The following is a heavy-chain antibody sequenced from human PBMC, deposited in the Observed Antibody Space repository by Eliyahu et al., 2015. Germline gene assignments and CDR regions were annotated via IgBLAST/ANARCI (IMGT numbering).Heavy chain of an antibody. D-gene: IGHD2-2*02. J-gene: IGHJ6*03. CDR2: ISSSGSTI. CDR1: GFXFSDYY. Sequence: QVQLVESGGGLVKPGGSLRLSCAASGFXFSDYYXXWXXQAPGKGLGWVSYISSSGSTIYYADSVKGRFTISRDNAKNSLYLQMNSLRAEDTAVYYCARDGGYCSSTSCYKAAYYYMDVWGKGTTVTVSS. V-gene: IGHV3-11*01. CDR3: ARDGGYCSSTSCYKAAYYYMDV.